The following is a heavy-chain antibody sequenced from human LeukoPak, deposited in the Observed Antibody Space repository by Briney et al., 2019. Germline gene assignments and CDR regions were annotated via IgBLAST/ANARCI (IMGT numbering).Heavy chain of an antibody. CDR1: GGSISSYY. V-gene: IGHV4-59*01. CDR2: IYDSGTT. D-gene: IGHD2-21*02. J-gene: IGHJ6*02. CDR3: ARSVVVTATLRYHYGMDV. Sequence: PSGTLSLTCTVSGGSISSYYWNWIRQPPGKGLEWIGYIYDSGTTNYNPSLKSRVTMSVDSSKNHFSLELTSVTAADTAVYYCARSVVVTATLRYHYGMDVWGQGTTVTVSS.